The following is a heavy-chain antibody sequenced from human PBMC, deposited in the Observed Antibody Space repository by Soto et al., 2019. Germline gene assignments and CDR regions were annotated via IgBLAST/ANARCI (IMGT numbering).Heavy chain of an antibody. CDR2: LYWDDDH. Sequence: QITLKESGPPLVRPTETLTLTCTFSGFSLSTSGVGVGWIRQPPGKALEWLALLYWDDDHRYSPSLKTRLTITKDTSKNHVVLTMTKSDTADTATYYCAREVYSSTYFDSWGQGTLVTVSS. CDR3: AREVYSSTYFDS. CDR1: GFSLSTSGVG. D-gene: IGHD6-13*01. V-gene: IGHV2-5*02. J-gene: IGHJ4*02.